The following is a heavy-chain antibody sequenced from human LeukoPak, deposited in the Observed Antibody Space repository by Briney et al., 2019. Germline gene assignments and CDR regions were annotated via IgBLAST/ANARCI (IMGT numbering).Heavy chain of an antibody. D-gene: IGHD4-17*01. CDR2: IYYSGST. Sequence: SQTLSLTCTVSGGSISSGGYSWSWIRQHPGKGLEWIGYIYYSGSTYYNPSLKSRVTISVDTSKNQFSLKLSSVTAADTAVYYCARVTPDDYGDPYYFDYWGQGTLVTVSS. CDR1: GGSISSGGYS. CDR3: ARVTPDDYGDPYYFDY. V-gene: IGHV4-31*03. J-gene: IGHJ4*02.